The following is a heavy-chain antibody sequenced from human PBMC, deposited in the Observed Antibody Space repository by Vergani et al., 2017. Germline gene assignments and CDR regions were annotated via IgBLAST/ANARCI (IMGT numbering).Heavy chain of an antibody. D-gene: IGHD6-13*01. CDR2: IYHSGST. Sequence: QVQLQESGPGLVKPSETLSLTCAVSGYSISSGYYWGWIRQPPGKGLEWIGSIYHSGSTYYNPSLNSRVTISVDTSKNQFSLKLSSVTAADTAVYYCAGSSSWYYWGQGTLVTV. J-gene: IGHJ4*02. CDR3: AGSSSWYY. CDR1: GYSISSGYY. V-gene: IGHV4-38-2*01.